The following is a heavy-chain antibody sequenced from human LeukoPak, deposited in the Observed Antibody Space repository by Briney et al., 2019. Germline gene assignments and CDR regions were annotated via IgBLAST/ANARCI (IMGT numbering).Heavy chain of an antibody. Sequence: GGSLRLPCVASGISVSGTFMSWVRQAPGKGLEWVSTMYSGGATHYADSVKGRFSVSRDNVENTLYLQMDNLRVEDTAVYYCARVVTFELDYWGQATTVLVSS. CDR2: MYSGGAT. V-gene: IGHV3-53*01. CDR1: GISVSGTF. D-gene: IGHD3-10*01. J-gene: IGHJ4*02. CDR3: ARVVTFELDY.